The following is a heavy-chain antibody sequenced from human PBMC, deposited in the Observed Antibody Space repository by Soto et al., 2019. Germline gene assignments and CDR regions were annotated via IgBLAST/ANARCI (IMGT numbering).Heavy chain of an antibody. CDR3: ARMSRTVNY. D-gene: IGHD4-17*01. CDR1: GDAITSSSYF. CDR2: TYYNGRT. Sequence: PSETLSLTCTVSGDAITSSSYFWSWIRQSPGRGLEYIGYTYYNGRTNYNPPLQSRVTISVDTSTSQFSLNLTSVTAGDTAVYYCARMSRTVNYWGQGIPVTVS. J-gene: IGHJ4*02. V-gene: IGHV4-61*01.